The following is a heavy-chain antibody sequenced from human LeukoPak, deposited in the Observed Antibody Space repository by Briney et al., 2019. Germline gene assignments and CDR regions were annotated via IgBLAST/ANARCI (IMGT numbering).Heavy chain of an antibody. V-gene: IGHV4-59*02. CDR3: VRDLAYGDY. Sequence: SETLSLTCTVSGASVSTYYWTWLRQPTGKGLEWIGYIHSSGGTNSSPSLKSRVTIALDPSKNQFSLKLRSVPAADTAVYYCVRDLAYGDYWGQGTLVTVSS. CDR2: IHSSGGT. CDR1: GASVSTYY. J-gene: IGHJ4*02. D-gene: IGHD3-10*01.